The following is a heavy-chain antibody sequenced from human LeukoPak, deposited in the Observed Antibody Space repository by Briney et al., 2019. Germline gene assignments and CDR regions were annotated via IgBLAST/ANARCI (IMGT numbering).Heavy chain of an antibody. Sequence: GGSLRLSCAASGFTFSSYAMSWVRQAPGKGLEWVSVIYSGGSTYYADSVKGRFTISRDNSKNTLYLQMNSLRAEDTAVYYCARDLGDYWGQGPLVTVSS. CDR3: ARDLGDY. V-gene: IGHV3-66*01. J-gene: IGHJ4*02. CDR2: IYSGGST. CDR1: GFTFSSYA.